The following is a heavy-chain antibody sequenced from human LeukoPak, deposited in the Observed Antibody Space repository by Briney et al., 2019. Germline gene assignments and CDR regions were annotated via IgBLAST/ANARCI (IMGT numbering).Heavy chain of an antibody. Sequence: GGSLRLSCAASGFTLSSYAMSWVRQAPGKGLEWVSVIYSGGSTYYADSVKGRFTISRDNSKNTLYLQMNSLRAEDTAVYYCARSSGRYDSSGYSDYWGQGTLVTVSS. D-gene: IGHD3-22*01. J-gene: IGHJ4*02. CDR1: GFTLSSYA. CDR3: ARSSGRYDSSGYSDY. V-gene: IGHV3-53*01. CDR2: IYSGGST.